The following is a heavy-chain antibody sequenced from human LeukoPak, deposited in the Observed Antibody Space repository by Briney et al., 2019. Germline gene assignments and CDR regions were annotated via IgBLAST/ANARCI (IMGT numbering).Heavy chain of an antibody. CDR1: GGSISTYY. V-gene: IGHV4-59*08. D-gene: IGHD2-15*01. J-gene: IGHJ3*02. Sequence: SETLSLTCTVSGGSISTYYWSWIRQPPGKGLERIGYSHYSGSTNYNPSLKSRVTISVDTSNNQFSLKLTSVTAADTAVYYCARHSGAMGGAFDIWGQGTMVTVSS. CDR3: ARHSGAMGGAFDI. CDR2: SHYSGST.